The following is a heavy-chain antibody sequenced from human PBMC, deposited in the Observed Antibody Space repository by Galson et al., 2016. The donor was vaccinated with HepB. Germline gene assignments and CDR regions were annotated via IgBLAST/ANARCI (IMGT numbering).Heavy chain of an antibody. Sequence: SVKVSCKASGHIFNNYFLHWVRQAPGQGLEWMGRINPSDGGTIHAQKFQGRVTMTRDTATNTVYMEVTNLRSEDTALYYCARPYSSSTKWFDAWGQGTLVTVSS. V-gene: IGHV1-46*02. CDR3: ARPYSSSTKWFDA. D-gene: IGHD6-6*01. CDR1: GHIFNNYF. J-gene: IGHJ5*02. CDR2: INPSDGGT.